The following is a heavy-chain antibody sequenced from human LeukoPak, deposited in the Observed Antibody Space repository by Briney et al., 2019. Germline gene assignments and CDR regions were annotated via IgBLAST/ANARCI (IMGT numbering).Heavy chain of an antibody. CDR3: ARDLQGYCSSTSCRYWYFDL. Sequence: SETLSLTCTVSGGSISSYYWSWIRQPPGKGLEWIGYIYYSGSTNYNPSLKSRVTISVDTSKNQFSLKLSSVTAADTAVYYCARDLQGYCSSTSCRYWYFDLWGRGTLVTVSS. CDR1: GGSISSYY. J-gene: IGHJ2*01. CDR2: IYYSGST. V-gene: IGHV4-59*12. D-gene: IGHD2-2*01.